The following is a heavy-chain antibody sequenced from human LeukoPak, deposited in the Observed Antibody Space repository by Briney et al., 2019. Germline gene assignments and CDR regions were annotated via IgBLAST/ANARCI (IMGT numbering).Heavy chain of an antibody. CDR1: GFTFTTYR. V-gene: IGHV3-23*01. CDR2: ISVSGGI. Sequence: GGSLRLSCEVSGFTFTTYRMNSVRQAPVKGLEWVSSISVSGGIYYADSVKGRFTISRDNSKNTLFLQMNSLRAEDTAVYYCAKRVSTGWYYYDYWGQGTLVTASS. CDR3: AKRVSTGWYYYDY. D-gene: IGHD6-19*01. J-gene: IGHJ4*02.